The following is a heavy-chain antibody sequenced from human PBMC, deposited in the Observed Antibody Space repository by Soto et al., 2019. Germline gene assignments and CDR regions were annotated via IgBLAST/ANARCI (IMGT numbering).Heavy chain of an antibody. CDR2: IIPILGIA. J-gene: IGHJ4*02. Sequence: QVQLVQSGAEVKKPGSSVKVSCKASGGTFSSYTISWVRQAPGQGLEWMGRIIPILGIANYAQKFQGRVTITGEKSTSTAYMGLSSLRSEETAVYYWARDRTVTRGGGVDYWGQGTLVTVSS. D-gene: IGHD4-4*01. CDR1: GGTFSSYT. V-gene: IGHV1-69*08. CDR3: ARDRTVTRGGGVDY.